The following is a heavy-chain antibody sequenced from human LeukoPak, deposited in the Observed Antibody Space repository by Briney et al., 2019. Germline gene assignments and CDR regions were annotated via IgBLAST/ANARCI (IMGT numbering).Heavy chain of an antibody. CDR1: VGSISNYW. V-gene: IGHV4-59*01. CDR2: IYCSGST. D-gene: IGHD3-3*01. Sequence: PSETLSLTCTVSVGSISNYWWSWIRQPPGKGLEWIGYIYCSGSTNYNPSLKSRVTISVDTSKNQFSLKLSSVTAADTAVYYCARAHYYDFWSGYHYYFDYWGQGTLVTVSS. CDR3: ARAHYYDFWSGYHYYFDY. J-gene: IGHJ4*02.